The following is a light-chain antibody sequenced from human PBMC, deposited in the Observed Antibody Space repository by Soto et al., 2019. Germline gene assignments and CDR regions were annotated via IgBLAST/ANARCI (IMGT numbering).Light chain of an antibody. CDR1: SSNIGGRT. J-gene: IGLJ1*01. V-gene: IGLV1-44*01. CDR2: NNN. CDR3: AAWDDSLTAHX. Sequence: QSVLTQPPSASGTPGQRVTISCSGSSSNIGGRTVNWYQQLPGTAPRLLIFNNNQRPSGVPDRFSGSKSGTSASLAITGLQSEDEADYYCAAWDDSLTAHXFGVGXKLXVL.